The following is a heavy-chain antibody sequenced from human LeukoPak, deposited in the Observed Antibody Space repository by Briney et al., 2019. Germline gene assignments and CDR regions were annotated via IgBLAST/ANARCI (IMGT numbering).Heavy chain of an antibody. CDR1: GGSISSGDYY. CDR2: IYYNGST. J-gene: IGHJ3*02. Sequence: SETLSLTCTVSGGSISSGDYYWSWIRQPPGKGLEWIGSIYYNGSTYYNPSLKSRDTISVDTSKNQFCLKLSSVTAADTAVYYCLRTDDAFDIWGQGTMVTVSS. V-gene: IGHV4-39*07. D-gene: IGHD1-14*01. CDR3: LRTDDAFDI.